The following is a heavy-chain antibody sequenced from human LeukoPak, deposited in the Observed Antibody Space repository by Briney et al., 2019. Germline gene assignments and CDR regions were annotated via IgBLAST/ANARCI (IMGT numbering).Heavy chain of an antibody. Sequence: GGSLRLSCAASGFTFSSYAMSWVRQAPGKGLEWVSAISGSGGSTYYADCVKGRFTISRDNSKNTLYLQMNSLRAEDTAVYYCAKDGDIVLMVYGNFDYWGQGTLVTVSS. V-gene: IGHV3-23*01. D-gene: IGHD2-8*01. CDR3: AKDGDIVLMVYGNFDY. CDR1: GFTFSSYA. J-gene: IGHJ4*02. CDR2: ISGSGGST.